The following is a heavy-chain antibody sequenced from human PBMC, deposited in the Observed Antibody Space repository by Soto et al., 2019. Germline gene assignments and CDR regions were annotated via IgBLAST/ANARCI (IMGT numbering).Heavy chain of an antibody. CDR1: GFTFSSYS. CDR3: ARGADRSGGSCYSRARNDAFDI. V-gene: IGHV3-21*01. Sequence: GGSLRLSCAASGFTFSSYSMNWVRRAPGKGLEWVSSISSSSSYIYYADSVKGRFTISRDNAKNSLYLQMNSLRAEDTAVYYCARGADRSGGSCYSRARNDAFDIWGQGTMVT. D-gene: IGHD2-15*01. J-gene: IGHJ3*02. CDR2: ISSSSSYI.